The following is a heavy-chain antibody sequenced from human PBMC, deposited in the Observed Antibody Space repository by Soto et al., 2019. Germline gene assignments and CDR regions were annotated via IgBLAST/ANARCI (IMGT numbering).Heavy chain of an antibody. CDR2: ISSSGGST. J-gene: IGHJ5*02. CDR3: GKGAPQVPTGYFDP. D-gene: IGHD2-8*02. CDR1: GFTFSSDA. V-gene: IGHV3-23*01. Sequence: EVQLLESGGGLLQPGGSLRRSCAASGFTFSSDAMCWVRQAPGKGLDWVSAISSSGGSTYYAASVKGRFTINRDNSKNTLYLQMNSLSADDTAVYYCGKGAPQVPTGYFDPWGQGTLVTVSS.